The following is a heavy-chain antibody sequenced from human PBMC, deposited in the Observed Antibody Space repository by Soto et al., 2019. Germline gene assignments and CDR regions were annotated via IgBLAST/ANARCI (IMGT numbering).Heavy chain of an antibody. D-gene: IGHD6-13*01. CDR3: ARDPYIARAAGGTSAWFDP. CDR2: ISAYNGNT. V-gene: IGHV1-18*01. Sequence: ASVKVSCKASGYTFTSYGISWVRQAPGQGLEWMGWISAYNGNTNYAQKLQGRVTMTTDTSTSTAYMELRRLRSDDTAVYYCARDPYIARAAGGTSAWFDPWGQGTLVTVSS. J-gene: IGHJ5*02. CDR1: GYTFTSYG.